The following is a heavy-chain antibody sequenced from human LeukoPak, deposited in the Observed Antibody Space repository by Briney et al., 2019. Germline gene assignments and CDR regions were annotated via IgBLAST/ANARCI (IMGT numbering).Heavy chain of an antibody. Sequence: PSETLSLTCTVSGGSISGYYWSWIRQPPGKGLEWIAYIYYSGSIKYNPSLKSRITISVDTSKNQFSLKLSSVTAADTAVYYCARGNPAMYLDYWGQGNPVTVSS. V-gene: IGHV4-59*01. J-gene: IGHJ4*02. CDR1: GGSISGYY. CDR3: ARGNPAMYLDY. D-gene: IGHD5-18*01. CDR2: IYYSGSI.